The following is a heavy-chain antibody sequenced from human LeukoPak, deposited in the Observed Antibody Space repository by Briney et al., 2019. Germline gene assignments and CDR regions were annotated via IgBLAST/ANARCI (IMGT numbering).Heavy chain of an antibody. CDR1: GGSISTSSYY. J-gene: IGHJ4*02. CDR2: IYHSGST. Sequence: SETLSLTCTVSGGSISTSSYYWGWVRQPPGKGLEWIGEIYHSGSTNYNPSLKSRVTISVDKSKNQFSLKLSSVTAADTAVYYCARGVIAAGGNDFDYWGQGTLVTVSS. D-gene: IGHD6-13*01. CDR3: ARGVIAAGGNDFDY. V-gene: IGHV4-39*07.